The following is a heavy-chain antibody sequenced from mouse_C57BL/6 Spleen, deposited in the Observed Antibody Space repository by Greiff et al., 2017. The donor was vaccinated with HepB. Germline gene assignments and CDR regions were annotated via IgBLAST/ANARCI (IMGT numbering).Heavy chain of an antibody. V-gene: IGHV2-9-1*01. D-gene: IGHD1-1*01. CDR2: IWTGGGT. J-gene: IGHJ1*03. CDR1: GFSLTSYA. CDR3: ARNPLYYGSSYDWYFDV. Sequence: VKLMESGPGLVAPSQSLSITCTVSGFSLTSYAISWVRQPPGKGLEWLGVIWTGGGTNYNSALKSRLSISKDNSKSQVFLKMNSLQTDDTARYYCARNPLYYGSSYDWYFDVWGTGTTVTVSS.